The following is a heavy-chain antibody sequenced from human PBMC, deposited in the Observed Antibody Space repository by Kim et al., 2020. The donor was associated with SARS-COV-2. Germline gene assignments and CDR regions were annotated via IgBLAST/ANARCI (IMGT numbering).Heavy chain of an antibody. V-gene: IGHV3-23*03. CDR1: GFTFSSYA. J-gene: IGHJ4*02. CDR2: IYSGGSST. CDR3: VRPRLGELVDY. D-gene: IGHD3-10*01. Sequence: GGSLRLSCAASGFTFSSYAMSWVRQAPGKGLEWVSVIYSGGSSTYYADSVKGRFTISRDNSKNTLYLQMNSLRAEDTAVYYCVRPRLGELVDYWGQGTLVTVSS.